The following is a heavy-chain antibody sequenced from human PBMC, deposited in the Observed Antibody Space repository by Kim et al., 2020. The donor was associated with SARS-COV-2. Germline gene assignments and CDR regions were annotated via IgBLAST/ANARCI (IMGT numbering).Heavy chain of an antibody. CDR3: ARALYYYDSSGSQGLDY. D-gene: IGHD3-22*01. CDR2: ISSSSSYI. J-gene: IGHJ4*02. V-gene: IGHV3-21*01. Sequence: GGSLRLSCAASGFTFSSYSMNWVRQAPGKGLEWVSSISSSSSYIYYADSVKGRFTISRDNAKNSLYLQMNSLRAEDTAVYYCARALYYYDSSGSQGLDYWGQGTLVTVSS. CDR1: GFTFSSYS.